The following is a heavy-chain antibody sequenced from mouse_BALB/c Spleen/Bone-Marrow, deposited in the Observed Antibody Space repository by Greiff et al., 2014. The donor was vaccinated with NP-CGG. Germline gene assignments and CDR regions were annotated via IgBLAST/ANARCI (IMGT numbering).Heavy chain of an antibody. J-gene: IGHJ3*01. CDR1: GYTFTSYT. Sequence: VKLMESGAELARPGASVKMSCKASGYTFTSYTMHWVKQRPGQGLEWIGYINPSSGYTNYNQKFKDKATLTADKSSSTAYMQLSSLTSEDAAVYYCDLANGDIVGPSAYRGQAPLVSVSA. D-gene: IGHD4-1*01. CDR3: DLANGDIVGPSAY. CDR2: INPSSGYT. V-gene: IGHV1-4*01.